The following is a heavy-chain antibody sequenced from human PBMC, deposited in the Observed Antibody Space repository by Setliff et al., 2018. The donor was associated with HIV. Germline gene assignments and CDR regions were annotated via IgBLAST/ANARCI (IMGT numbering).Heavy chain of an antibody. V-gene: IGHV4-34*01. J-gene: IGHJ5*02. D-gene: IGHD3-16*01. CDR1: GGSFSGDY. CDR2: ISQTRST. CDR3: ARGRLRTVTSLIKKRASYTWLDP. Sequence: KTSETLSLTCAVYGGSFSGDYWVWIRQSPGKVLEWIGDISQTRSTNYDPSLKSRVTISLDTSKNQLSLKLTSVSAADTAVYYCARGRLRTVTSLIKKRASYTWLDPWGQGTLVTVSS.